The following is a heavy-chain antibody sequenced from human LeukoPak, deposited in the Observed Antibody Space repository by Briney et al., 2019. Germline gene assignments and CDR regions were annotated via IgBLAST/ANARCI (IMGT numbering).Heavy chain of an antibody. J-gene: IGHJ4*02. CDR3: ARVQYSGSAALDY. D-gene: IGHD6-6*01. V-gene: IGHV1-2*02. Sequence: ASVNVSCKASGYTFTGYYMHWVRQAPGQGLEWMGGINPNSGATNYAQKFQGRVTMTSDTSISTAYMEPSRLRSDDTAVYYCARVQYSGSAALDYWGQGTLVTVSS. CDR1: GYTFTGYY. CDR2: INPNSGAT.